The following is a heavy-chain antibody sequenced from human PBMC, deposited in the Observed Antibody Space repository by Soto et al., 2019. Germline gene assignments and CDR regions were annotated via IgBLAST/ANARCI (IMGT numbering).Heavy chain of an antibody. Sequence: GGSLRLSCAASGFTFSSYAMHWVRQAPGKGLEWVAVISYDGSNKYYADSVKGRFTISRDNSKNTLYLQMNSLRAEDTAVYYCARIIVGAHFDYWGQGTLVTVSS. CDR2: ISYDGSNK. CDR1: GFTFSSYA. V-gene: IGHV3-30-3*01. D-gene: IGHD1-26*01. CDR3: ARIIVGAHFDY. J-gene: IGHJ4*02.